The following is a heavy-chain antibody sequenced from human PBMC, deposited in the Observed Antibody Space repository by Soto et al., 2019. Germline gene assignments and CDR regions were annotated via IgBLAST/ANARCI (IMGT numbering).Heavy chain of an antibody. V-gene: IGHV1-69*13. CDR1: GGTFSSYA. J-gene: IGHJ6*02. D-gene: IGHD1-7*01. CDR2: IIPIFGTA. CDR3: ARANWNYHTNGGMDV. Sequence: VKVSCKASGGTFSSYAISWVRQAPGQGLEWMGGIIPIFGTANYAQKFQGRVTITADESTSTAYMELSSLRSEDTAVYYCARANWNYHTNGGMDVWGQGTTVTVSS.